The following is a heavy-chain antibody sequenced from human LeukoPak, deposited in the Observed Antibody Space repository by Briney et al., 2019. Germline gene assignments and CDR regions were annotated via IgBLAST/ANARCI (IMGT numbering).Heavy chain of an antibody. CDR3: ARGPCTNGVCTRGYFDY. J-gene: IGHJ4*02. CDR2: IIPIFGTA. CDR1: GYTFTSYY. V-gene: IGHV1-69*06. Sequence: SVKVSCKASGYTFTSYYMHWVRQAPGQGLEWMGGIIPIFGTANYAQEFQGRVTITADKSTSTAYMELSSLRSEDTAVYYCARGPCTNGVCTRGYFDYWGQGTLVTVSS. D-gene: IGHD2-8*01.